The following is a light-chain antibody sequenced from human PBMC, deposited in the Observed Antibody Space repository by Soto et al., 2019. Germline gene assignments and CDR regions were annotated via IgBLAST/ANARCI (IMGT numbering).Light chain of an antibody. CDR1: SRDVGSYNL. Sequence: QSVRTEPAWVSVSPGQSITISCTGTSRDVGSYNLVSWYQQHPGKAPKLMIYEGSKRPSGVSNRFSGSKSGNTASLTISGLQAEDEADYYCCSYAGTSTYVFGTGTKVTVL. CDR2: EGS. V-gene: IGLV2-23*01. CDR3: CSYAGTSTYV. J-gene: IGLJ1*01.